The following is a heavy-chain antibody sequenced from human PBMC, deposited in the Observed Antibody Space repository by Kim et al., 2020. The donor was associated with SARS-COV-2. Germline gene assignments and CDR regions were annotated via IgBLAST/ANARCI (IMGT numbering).Heavy chain of an antibody. CDR2: ISWNSGSI. J-gene: IGHJ4*02. D-gene: IGHD6-13*01. CDR3: AKGGIAAAGKIDY. V-gene: IGHV3-9*01. CDR1: GFTFGDYA. Sequence: GGSLRLSCAASGFTFGDYAMHWVRQAPGKGLEWVSGISWNSGSIGYADSVKGRFTISRDNAKNSLYLQMNSLRAEDTALYYCAKGGIAAAGKIDYWGQGTLVTVSS.